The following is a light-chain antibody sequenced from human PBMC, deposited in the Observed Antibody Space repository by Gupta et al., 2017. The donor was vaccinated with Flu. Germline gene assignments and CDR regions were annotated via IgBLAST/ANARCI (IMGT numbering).Light chain of an antibody. CDR2: GKN. V-gene: IGLV1-40*01. CDR1: SSNIGARYD. CDR3: HSDDGSRNGYV. J-gene: IGLJ1*01. Sequence: QSVLTHPPSVSVAPGQSVNISCTGSSSNIGARYDLHWYQHLPGTAPKLLIYGKNSRPSVVPERFSGTKYGTSASLSSTGLQAEDAADYYCHSDDGSRNGYVFGTGTKVTVL.